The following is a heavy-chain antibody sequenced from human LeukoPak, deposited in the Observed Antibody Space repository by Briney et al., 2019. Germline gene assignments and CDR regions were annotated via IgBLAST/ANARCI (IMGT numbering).Heavy chain of an antibody. D-gene: IGHD6-19*01. Sequence: ASVKVSCKASGYTFTSYGISWVRQAPGQGLEWMGWISAYNGNTNYVQKLQGRVTMTTDTSTSTANMELRSLRSDDTAVYYCAREGQWLVAGVDYWGQGTLVTVSS. CDR2: ISAYNGNT. CDR1: GYTFTSYG. V-gene: IGHV1-18*01. J-gene: IGHJ4*02. CDR3: AREGQWLVAGVDY.